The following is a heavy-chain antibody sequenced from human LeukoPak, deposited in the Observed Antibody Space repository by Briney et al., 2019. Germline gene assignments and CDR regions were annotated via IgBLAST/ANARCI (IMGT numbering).Heavy chain of an antibody. D-gene: IGHD3-22*01. CDR3: ARARTDYYDSSGENDAFDI. Sequence: ASVKVSCKASGYTFTSYDINWVRQATGQGLEWMGWMNPNSGNTGYAQKFQGRVTMTRNTSISTAYMELSSLRSEDTAVYDCARARTDYYDSSGENDAFDIWGQGTMVTVSS. V-gene: IGHV1-8*01. CDR1: GYTFTSYD. J-gene: IGHJ3*02. CDR2: MNPNSGNT.